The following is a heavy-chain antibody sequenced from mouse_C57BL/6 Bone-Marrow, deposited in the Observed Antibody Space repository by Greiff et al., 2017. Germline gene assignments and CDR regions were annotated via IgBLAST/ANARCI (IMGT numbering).Heavy chain of an antibody. CDR3: ARRIYYGRGYAMDY. V-gene: IGHV5-12*01. J-gene: IGHJ4*01. CDR1: GFTFSDYY. Sequence: EVQLQESGGGLVQPGGSLKLSCAASGFTFSDYYMYWVRQTPEKRLEWVAYISNGGGSTYYPDTVKGRFTISRDNAKNTLYLQMSRLKSEDTAMYYCARRIYYGRGYAMDYWGQGTSVTVSS. D-gene: IGHD1-1*01. CDR2: ISNGGGST.